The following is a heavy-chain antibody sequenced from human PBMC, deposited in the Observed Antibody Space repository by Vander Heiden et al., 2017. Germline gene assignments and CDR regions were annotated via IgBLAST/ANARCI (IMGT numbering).Heavy chain of an antibody. CDR1: GGSINNYY. CDR3: ARGFSGYTFDS. Sequence: QVQLQESGPGLVKPSETLSLTCTVSGGSINNYYWSWIRPPPGKGLDWIGFIYSSGSTNYIPSLKSRITISLDTSKNQFSLKLSSVTAADTAVYFCARGFSGYTFDSWGQGTLVTVSS. V-gene: IGHV4-59*01. D-gene: IGHD5-12*01. CDR2: IYSSGST. J-gene: IGHJ4*02.